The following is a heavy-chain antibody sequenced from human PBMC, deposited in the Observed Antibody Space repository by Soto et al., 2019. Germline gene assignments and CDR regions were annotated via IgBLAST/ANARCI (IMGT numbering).Heavy chain of an antibody. CDR3: ARDYSSSGGRYYGMDV. V-gene: IGHV1-2*04. D-gene: IGHD6-6*01. CDR2: INPNSGGT. Sequence: SLKVSCKASGYTFTGYYMHWVRQAPGQGLEWMGWINPNSGGTNYAQKFQGWVTMTRDTSISTAYMELSRLRSDDTAVYYCARDYSSSGGRYYGMDVWGQGTTVTVSS. CDR1: GYTFTGYY. J-gene: IGHJ6*02.